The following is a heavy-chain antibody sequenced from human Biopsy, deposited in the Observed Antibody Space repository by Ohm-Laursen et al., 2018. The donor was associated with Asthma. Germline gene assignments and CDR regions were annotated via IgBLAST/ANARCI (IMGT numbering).Heavy chain of an antibody. D-gene: IGHD2-21*02. Sequence: SDTLSLTCTVSGGFINNFYWSWIRQPPGKGLESIGHVYYSGSTNYNPSPKSRVTISIDASKNQFSLKLTSVTAADTAVYYCARGVDRVTGLLDHFDSWGQGTLVTVSS. CDR1: GGFINNFY. V-gene: IGHV4-59*07. J-gene: IGHJ4*02. CDR2: VYYSGST. CDR3: ARGVDRVTGLLDHFDS.